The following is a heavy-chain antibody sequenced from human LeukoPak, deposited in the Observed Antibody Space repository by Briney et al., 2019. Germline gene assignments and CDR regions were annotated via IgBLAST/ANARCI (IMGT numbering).Heavy chain of an antibody. D-gene: IGHD6-19*01. CDR1: GGSFSGYY. V-gene: IGHV4-34*01. CDR2: INHSGST. Sequence: SETLSLTRAVYGGSFSGYYWSWIRQPPGKGLEWIGEINHSGSTNYNPSLKSRVTISVDTSKNQFSLKLSSVTAADTAVYYCARRGRAVAAPGWFDPWGQGTLVTVSS. J-gene: IGHJ5*02. CDR3: ARRGRAVAAPGWFDP.